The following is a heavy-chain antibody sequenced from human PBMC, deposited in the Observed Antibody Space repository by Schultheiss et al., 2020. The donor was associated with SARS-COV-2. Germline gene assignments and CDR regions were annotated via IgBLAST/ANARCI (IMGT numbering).Heavy chain of an antibody. J-gene: IGHJ4*02. CDR3: ARAGGYYYDSSSLEY. Sequence: ASVKVSCKAPGYTFTGYYMHWVRQAPGQGLEWMGWINPNSGGTNYAQKFQGRVTMTRDTSISTASIELSRLISDETDVYYCARAGGYYYDSSSLEYWGQGAEVTVSS. CDR2: INPNSGGT. D-gene: IGHD3-22*01. CDR1: GYTFTGYY. V-gene: IGHV1-2*02.